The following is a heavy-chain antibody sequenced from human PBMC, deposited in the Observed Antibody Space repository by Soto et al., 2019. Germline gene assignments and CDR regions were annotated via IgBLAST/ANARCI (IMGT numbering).Heavy chain of an antibody. V-gene: IGHV2-5*02. Sequence: QITLKESGPTLVKPTQTLTLTCTFSGFSLSTSGVGVGWIRQPPGKALEWLALIYWDDDKRYSPSLKSRLTVAKDTSKNQVVLTMTNMDPVDTATYYSAHSIMITFGGVIVNWFDPWGQGTLVTVSS. CDR2: IYWDDDK. CDR1: GFSLSTSGVG. D-gene: IGHD3-16*02. CDR3: AHSIMITFGGVIVNWFDP. J-gene: IGHJ5*02.